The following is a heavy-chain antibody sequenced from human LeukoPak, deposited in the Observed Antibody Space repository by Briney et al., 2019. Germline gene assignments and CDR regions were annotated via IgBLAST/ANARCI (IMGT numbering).Heavy chain of an antibody. V-gene: IGHV1-18*01. CDR3: ARDGYCSSTSCYSPTHYYYYGMDV. CDR2: ISAYNGNT. J-gene: IGHJ6*02. Sequence: ASAKVSCKASGYTFTSCGISWVRQAPGQGLEWMGWISAYNGNTNYAQKLQGRVTMTTDTSTSTAYMELRSLRSDDTAVYYCARDGYCSSTSCYSPTHYYYYGMDVWGQGTTVTVSS. D-gene: IGHD2-2*01. CDR1: GYTFTSCG.